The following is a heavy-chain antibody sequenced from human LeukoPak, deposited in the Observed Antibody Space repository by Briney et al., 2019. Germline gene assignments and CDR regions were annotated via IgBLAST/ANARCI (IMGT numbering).Heavy chain of an antibody. CDR2: RNHRGSS. J-gene: IGHJ4*02. CDR1: GSSFTGYY. D-gene: IGHD6-19*01. Sequence: SETLSLTCSVHGSSFTGYYWSWIRQPPGKGLEWIGERNHRGSSYFNPSFESRVTISLDMSRKQFSLNLTSVTAADTAFYYCARGSGSYSGAADYWGQGALVTVSS. CDR3: ARGSGSYSGAADY. V-gene: IGHV4-34*01.